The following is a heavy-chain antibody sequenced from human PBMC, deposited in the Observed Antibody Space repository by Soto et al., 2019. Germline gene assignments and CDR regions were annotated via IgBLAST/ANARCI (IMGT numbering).Heavy chain of an antibody. J-gene: IGHJ6*03. V-gene: IGHV1-69*08. CDR2: IIPILGIA. D-gene: IGHD3-10*01. CDR3: AREVNTMVRGVTGYYMDV. CDR1: GGTFSSYT. Sequence: QVQLVQSGAEVKKPGSSVKVSCKASGGTFSSYTISWVRQAPGQGLEWMGRIIPILGIANYAQKFQGRVTINADKSTSTAYMELSSLRSEDTAVYYCAREVNTMVRGVTGYYMDVWGKGTTVTVSS.